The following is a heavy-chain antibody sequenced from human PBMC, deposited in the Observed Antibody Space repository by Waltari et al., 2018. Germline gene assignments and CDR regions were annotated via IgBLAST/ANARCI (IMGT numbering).Heavy chain of an antibody. J-gene: IGHJ4*02. CDR1: GDSISTYY. D-gene: IGHD3-22*01. V-gene: IGHV4-59*01. Sequence: QVQLQESGPGLLRPSATLSLTCTVSGDSISTYYWSWIRQPPGKGLEWIGHIYYSGSTDYNPSLKSRVTVSLDTSKNQFSLKLTSVTAADTAMYYCAREGSLLYYDSAEGGESMSYFFDHWGQGTLVTVSS. CDR2: IYYSGST. CDR3: AREGSLLYYDSAEGGESMSYFFDH.